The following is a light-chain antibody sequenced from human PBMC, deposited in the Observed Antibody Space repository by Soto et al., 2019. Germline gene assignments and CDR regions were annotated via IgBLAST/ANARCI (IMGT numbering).Light chain of an antibody. J-gene: IGKJ1*01. V-gene: IGKV3-15*01. CDR2: GAF. CDR3: RQYNDWPLT. Sequence: EIVMTQSPVTLSVSPGERATLSCRASQSVRSNLAWYQQKPGQAPSLLIYGAFTRATGIPTRFSGTGSGTEFTLTISSLQSEDFALYYCRQYNDWPLTFGQGTKVEV. CDR1: QSVRSN.